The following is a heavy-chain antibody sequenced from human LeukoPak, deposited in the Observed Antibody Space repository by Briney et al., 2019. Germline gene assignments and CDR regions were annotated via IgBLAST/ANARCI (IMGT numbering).Heavy chain of an antibody. V-gene: IGHV1-46*01. CDR3: ARDDGTRYYGMDV. J-gene: IGHJ6*02. CDR1: GYTFTSYY. CDR2: INPSGGST. Sequence: ASVTVSCTASGYTFTSYYMHWVRQAPGQGLEWMGIINPSGGSTSYAQKFQGRVTMTRDTSTSTVYMELSSLRSEDTAVYYCARDDGTRYYGMDVWGQGTTVTVSS. D-gene: IGHD1-26*01.